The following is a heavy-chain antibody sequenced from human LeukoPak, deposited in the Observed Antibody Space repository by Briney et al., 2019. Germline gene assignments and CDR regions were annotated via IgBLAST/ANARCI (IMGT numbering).Heavy chain of an antibody. CDR1: GFTFSSYA. J-gene: IGHJ4*02. Sequence: PGGSLRLSCAASGFTFSSYATSWVRQAPGKGLEWVSGFSETNSGTYYADSVKGRFTISRDNSRNTLYLQMNSLGAEDTAEYFCAKVVRTGNSMFDFWGQGTLVTVSS. CDR2: FSETNSGT. CDR3: AKVVRTGNSMFDF. V-gene: IGHV3-23*01. D-gene: IGHD2/OR15-2a*01.